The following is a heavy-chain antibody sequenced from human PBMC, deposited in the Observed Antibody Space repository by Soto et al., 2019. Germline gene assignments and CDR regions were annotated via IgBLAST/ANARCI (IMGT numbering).Heavy chain of an antibody. CDR3: ARDRDYYDSSGYFRNWLDP. CDR1: GGSISSYY. J-gene: IGHJ5*02. V-gene: IGHV4-59*01. Sequence: TSETLSLTCSVSGGSISSYYWSWIRQPPGKGLEWIGYMYYSGNTNYNPSLKSRVTISVDSSKNQLSLKLSSVTAADTAVYYCARDRDYYDSSGYFRNWLDPWGQGTLVTVSS. CDR2: MYYSGNT. D-gene: IGHD3-22*01.